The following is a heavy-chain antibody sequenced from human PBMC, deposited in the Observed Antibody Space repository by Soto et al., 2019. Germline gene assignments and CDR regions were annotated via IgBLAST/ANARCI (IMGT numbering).Heavy chain of an antibody. Sequence: GGSLRLSCAASGFTFRIYGMHWVRQAPGKGLEWVAVISYDGSDKYYADSVKGRFTISRDNSKNTLYLQMNSLRAEDTAVYYCAKVENSTIVLDGFDLWGQGTMVTVSS. CDR3: AKVENSTIVLDGFDL. D-gene: IGHD3-22*01. CDR1: GFTFRIYG. V-gene: IGHV3-30*18. J-gene: IGHJ3*01. CDR2: ISYDGSDK.